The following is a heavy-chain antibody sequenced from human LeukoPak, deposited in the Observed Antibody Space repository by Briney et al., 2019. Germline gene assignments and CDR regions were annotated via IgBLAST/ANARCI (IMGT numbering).Heavy chain of an antibody. Sequence: GESLKISCKGSGYSFTSYWIGWVRQMPGKGLEWRGIIYPGDSDTRYSPSFQGQVTISADKSISTAYLQWSSLKASDTAMYYCARRLPGLAAGGNWFDPWGQGTLVTVSS. CDR2: IYPGDSDT. CDR3: ARRLPGLAAGGNWFDP. V-gene: IGHV5-51*01. J-gene: IGHJ5*02. CDR1: GYSFTSYW. D-gene: IGHD3/OR15-3a*01.